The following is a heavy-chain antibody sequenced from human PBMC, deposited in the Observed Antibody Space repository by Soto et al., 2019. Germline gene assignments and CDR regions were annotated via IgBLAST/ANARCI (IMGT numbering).Heavy chain of an antibody. CDR2: IWYNGSNR. D-gene: IGHD3-22*01. CDR3: ARQMAVPYEGYAMDV. J-gene: IGHJ6*02. V-gene: IGHV3-33*01. Sequence: GGSLRLSCAASGFSFSSYGMLWVRQAPGKGLEWVALIWYNGSNRYYGESVKGRFTISRDNSKNTLYLEMNSRRVDDTGVYYCARQMAVPYEGYAMDVWGQGKTVTDSS. CDR1: GFSFSSYG.